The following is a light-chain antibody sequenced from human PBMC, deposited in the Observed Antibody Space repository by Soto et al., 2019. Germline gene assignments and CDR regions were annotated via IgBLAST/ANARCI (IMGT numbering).Light chain of an antibody. CDR2: NDN. V-gene: IGLV1-44*01. CDR3: GAWDDSLSALFV. J-gene: IGLJ1*01. Sequence: QSVLTQPPAASGTPGQRVTISCSGSNSNIGSNTVNWYQQFPGTAPKLLIYNDNQRPSGVPDRFSGSKSGTSASLAISGLQSEDEADYYCGAWDDSLSALFVFGAGTKVTVL. CDR1: NSNIGSNT.